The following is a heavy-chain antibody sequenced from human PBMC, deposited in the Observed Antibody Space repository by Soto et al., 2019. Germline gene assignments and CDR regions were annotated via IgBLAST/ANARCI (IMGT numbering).Heavy chain of an antibody. J-gene: IGHJ4*02. V-gene: IGHV4-30-4*01. D-gene: IGHD2-2*01. Sequence: PSETLSLTCTVSGDSISSGDYYWSWIRQPPWKGLEWIGHIYYSGTTYYNPALKSRVTISVDTSKNQFSLRLSSVTAADTAVYHCARSRYCSSTSCFTLGDYFDSWGQGXLVTVYS. CDR3: ARSRYCSSTSCFTLGDYFDS. CDR1: GDSISSGDYY. CDR2: IYYSGTT.